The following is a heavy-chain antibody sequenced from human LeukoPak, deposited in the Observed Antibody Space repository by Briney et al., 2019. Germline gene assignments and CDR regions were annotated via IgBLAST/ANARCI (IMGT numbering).Heavy chain of an antibody. CDR3: ARSDGYGLVGI. CDR1: GGSISSYY. D-gene: IGHD3-10*01. CDR2: IYSSGST. Sequence: PSETLSLTCTVSGGSISSYYWSWIRQPPGKTPEWIGSIYSSGSTYYNPSLKSRVIIIIDTPKNHFSLTLSSVTAADTAVYYCARSDGYGLVGIWGQGTMVTVSS. J-gene: IGHJ3*02. V-gene: IGHV4-59*12.